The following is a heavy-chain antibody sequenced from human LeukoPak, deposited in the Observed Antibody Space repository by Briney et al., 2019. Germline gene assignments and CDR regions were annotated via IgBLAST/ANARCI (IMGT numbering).Heavy chain of an antibody. J-gene: IGHJ4*02. CDR3: ARGRDVVVPAHSFLDY. D-gene: IGHD2-2*01. V-gene: IGHV4-34*01. CDR2: INHSGST. CDR1: GGSFSGYY. Sequence: PSETLSLTCAVYGGSFSGYYWSWIRQPPGKGLEWIGEINHSGSTNYNPSLKSRVTISVDTSKNQFSLKLSSVTAADTAVYYCARGRDVVVPAHSFLDYWGQGTLVTVSS.